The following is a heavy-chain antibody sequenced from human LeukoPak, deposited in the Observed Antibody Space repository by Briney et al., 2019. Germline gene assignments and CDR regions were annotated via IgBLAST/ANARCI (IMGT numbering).Heavy chain of an antibody. CDR1: GDSISSGGYY. D-gene: IGHD2-2*01. J-gene: IGHJ5*02. Sequence: SQTLSLTCTVSGDSISSGGYYWSWIRQHPGKGLEWIGYVYYTGSTYYNPSLRSRVTISLDKSKNQFSLKLNSVTAADTAVYYCARGDPCSSSCCSKSVDPWGQGTLVTVSS. V-gene: IGHV4-31*03. CDR3: ARGDPCSSSCCSKSVDP. CDR2: VYYTGST.